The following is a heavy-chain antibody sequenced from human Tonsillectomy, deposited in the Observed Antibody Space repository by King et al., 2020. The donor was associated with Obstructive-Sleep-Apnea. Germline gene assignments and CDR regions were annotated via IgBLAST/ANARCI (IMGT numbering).Heavy chain of an antibody. CDR1: GGSISTGGYY. V-gene: IGHV4-31*03. Sequence: VQLQESGPGLVKPSQNLSLTCTVSGGSISTGGYYWSWIRQHPGKGLEWIGYIYYSGSTYYNPSLKSRVTISVDTSKSQFSVKLSSVTAADTAVYYCARDWVAAGIDYWGQGTLVTVSS. J-gene: IGHJ4*02. CDR2: IYYSGST. CDR3: ARDWVAAGIDY. D-gene: IGHD6-13*01.